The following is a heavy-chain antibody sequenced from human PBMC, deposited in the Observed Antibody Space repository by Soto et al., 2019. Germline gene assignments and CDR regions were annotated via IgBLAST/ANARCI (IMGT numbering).Heavy chain of an antibody. Sequence: EVQLVESGGGLVQPGRSLRLSCAASGFTFDDYAMHWVRQAPGKGLEWVSGISRNSGSIGYADSVKGRFTISRDNAKNSLYLQMNSLRAEDTALYYCAKDQYYDILTGKDAFDIWGQGTMVTVSS. CDR1: GFTFDDYA. CDR2: ISRNSGSI. CDR3: AKDQYYDILTGKDAFDI. J-gene: IGHJ3*02. D-gene: IGHD3-9*01. V-gene: IGHV3-9*01.